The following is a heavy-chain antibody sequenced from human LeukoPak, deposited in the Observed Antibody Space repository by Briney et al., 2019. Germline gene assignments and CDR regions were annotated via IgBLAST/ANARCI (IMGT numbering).Heavy chain of an antibody. D-gene: IGHD5-18*01. CDR3: ARGYSYGNDAFDI. CDR2: IYYSGST. CDR1: GGSISSSSYY. J-gene: IGHJ3*02. Sequence: SETLSLTCTVSGGSISSSSYYWGWIRQPPGKGLEWIGSIYYSGSTYYNPSLKSRVTISVDTSKNQFSLKLSSVIAADTAVYYCARGYSYGNDAFDIWGQGTMVTVSS. V-gene: IGHV4-39*07.